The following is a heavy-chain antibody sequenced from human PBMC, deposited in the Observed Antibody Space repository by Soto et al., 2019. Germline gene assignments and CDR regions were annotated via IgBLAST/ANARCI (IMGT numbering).Heavy chain of an antibody. J-gene: IGHJ6*02. D-gene: IGHD4-17*01. Sequence: PSETLSLTCTVSGGSISSYYWSWIRQPPGKGLEWIGYIYYSGSTNYNPSLKSRVTISVDTSKNQFSLKLSSVTAADTAVYYCARDHGDYGYYYYGMDVWGQGTTVTV. CDR3: ARDHGDYGYYYYGMDV. V-gene: IGHV4-59*01. CDR2: IYYSGST. CDR1: GGSISSYY.